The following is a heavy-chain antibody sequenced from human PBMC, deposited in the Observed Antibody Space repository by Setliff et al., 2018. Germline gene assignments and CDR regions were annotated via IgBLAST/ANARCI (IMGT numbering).Heavy chain of an antibody. CDR3: AGGRRYDYGWDFDY. CDR1: GGSFSGDYY. D-gene: IGHD4-17*01. V-gene: IGHV4-30-4*08. J-gene: IGHJ4*02. Sequence: SETLSLTCAVYGGSFSGDYYWSWIRQPPGKGLEWIGYIYSSGSTYYNPSLKSRVSISVDTSKNQFSPKLTSVTAADTAVYYCAGGRRYDYGWDFDYWGQGTLVTVSS. CDR2: IYSSGST.